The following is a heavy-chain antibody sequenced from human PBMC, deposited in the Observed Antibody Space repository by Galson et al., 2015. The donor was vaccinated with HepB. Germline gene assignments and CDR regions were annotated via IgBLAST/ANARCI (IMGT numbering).Heavy chain of an antibody. J-gene: IGHJ6*03. CDR3: ARDQRPRTYYMDV. Sequence: SVKVSCKASGYTFSSYDINWVRQATGQGLEWMGWMNPNSGSTGYAQKFQGRVTMTRDTSISTAYMELSSLRSDDTAVYYCARDQRPRTYYMDVWGKGTTVTVSS. D-gene: IGHD6-25*01. CDR1: GYTFSSYD. V-gene: IGHV1-8*01. CDR2: MNPNSGST.